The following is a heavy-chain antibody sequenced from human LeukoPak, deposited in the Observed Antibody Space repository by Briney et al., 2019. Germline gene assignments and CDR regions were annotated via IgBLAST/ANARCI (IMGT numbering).Heavy chain of an antibody. CDR2: INHSGST. Sequence: SETLSLTCAVSGGSFSGYYWSWIRQPPGKGLEWIGEINHSGSTNYNPSLKSRVTISVDTSKNQFSLKLSSVTAADTAVYYCARARAKKTRGYFDYWGQGTLVTVSS. D-gene: IGHD3-10*01. V-gene: IGHV4-34*01. J-gene: IGHJ4*02. CDR3: ARARAKKTRGYFDY. CDR1: GGSFSGYY.